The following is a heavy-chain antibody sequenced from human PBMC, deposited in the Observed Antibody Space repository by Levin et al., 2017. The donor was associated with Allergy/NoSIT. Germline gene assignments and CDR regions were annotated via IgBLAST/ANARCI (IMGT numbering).Heavy chain of an antibody. CDR1: GYNFITYW. V-gene: IGHV5-51*01. J-gene: IGHJ6*02. D-gene: IGHD4-23*01. Sequence: AGESLKISCAGSGYNFITYWIGWMRQMPGKGLEWVGIIYPGDSDTRYSPSFQGQVTISVDRSISTAYLQWSSLKASDTAIYYCARQKDYGGNLNYYGMDVWGQGTTVTVSS. CDR3: ARQKDYGGNLNYYGMDV. CDR2: IYPGDSDT.